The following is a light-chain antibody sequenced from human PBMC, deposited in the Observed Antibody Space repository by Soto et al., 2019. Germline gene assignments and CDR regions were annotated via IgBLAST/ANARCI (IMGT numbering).Light chain of an antibody. CDR1: QSVGSNY. CDR3: QQYGSPGT. J-gene: IGKJ1*01. V-gene: IGKV3-20*01. Sequence: EIMLTQSPGTLSLSPGERATLSCRARQSVGSNYVAWYQQQPGQAPRLLIYGASNRATGIPDRFSGSGSGTDFTLTISRLEAEDFAVYYCQQYGSPGTFGQGTKVDIK. CDR2: GAS.